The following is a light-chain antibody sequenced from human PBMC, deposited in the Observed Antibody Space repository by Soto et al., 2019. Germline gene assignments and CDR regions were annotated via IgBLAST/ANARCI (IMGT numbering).Light chain of an antibody. Sequence: EIQMTQSATTLSASVGDRVTITCRASQSISNWLAWYQQKPGKAPKLLIYDASSLESGVPSRFRGSGSGTEFTLTISSLQPDDFATYYCQKYNSYLWTSGQGTKVDIK. J-gene: IGKJ1*01. CDR2: DAS. CDR3: QKYNSYLWT. CDR1: QSISNW. V-gene: IGKV1-5*01.